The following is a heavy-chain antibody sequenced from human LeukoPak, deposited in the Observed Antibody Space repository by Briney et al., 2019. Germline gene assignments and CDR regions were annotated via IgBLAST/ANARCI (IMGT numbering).Heavy chain of an antibody. Sequence: TGGSLRLSCAASGLTVSSNEMSWVRQAPGKGLEWVSSISSNSSYIYYADSVKGRFIISRDNAKNSLYLQVISLRAEDTAVYYCARAIPYCSGGSCYPDYWGQGTLVTVSS. CDR3: ARAIPYCSGGSCYPDY. D-gene: IGHD2-15*01. CDR1: GLTVSSNE. V-gene: IGHV3-21*01. J-gene: IGHJ4*02. CDR2: ISSNSSYI.